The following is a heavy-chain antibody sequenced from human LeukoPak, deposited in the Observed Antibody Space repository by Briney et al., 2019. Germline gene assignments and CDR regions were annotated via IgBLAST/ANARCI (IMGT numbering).Heavy chain of an antibody. V-gene: IGHV4-30-4*08. J-gene: IGHJ4*02. CDR3: ARDKCSSTSCYFDY. CDR2: IYYSGST. D-gene: IGHD2-2*01. Sequence: SETLSLTCAVSGGSISSGDYYWSWIRQPPGKGLEWIGYIYYSGSTYYNPSLKSRVTISVDTSKNQFSLKLSSVTAADTAVYYCARDKCSSTSCYFDYWGQGTLVTVSS. CDR1: GGSISSGDYY.